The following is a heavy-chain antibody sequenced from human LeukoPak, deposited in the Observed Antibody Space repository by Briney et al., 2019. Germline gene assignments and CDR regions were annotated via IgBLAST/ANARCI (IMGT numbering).Heavy chain of an antibody. V-gene: IGHV4-39*01. CDR3: ANLDAFHDYGDY. CDR2: IYYSGST. Sequence: PSETLSLTCTVSGGSISSSSYYWGWIRQPPGKGLKWIGSIYYSGSTYYNPSLKSRVTISVDTSKNQFSLKLSSVTAADTAVYYCANLDAFHDYGDYWGQGTLVTVSS. CDR1: GGSISSSSYY. J-gene: IGHJ4*02.